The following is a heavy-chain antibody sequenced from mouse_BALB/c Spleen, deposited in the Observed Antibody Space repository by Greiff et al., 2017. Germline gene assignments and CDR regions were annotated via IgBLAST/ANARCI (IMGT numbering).Heavy chain of an antibody. CDR3: ARGNWALDY. J-gene: IGHJ2*01. Sequence: EVKLMESGPGLVKPSQSLSLTCSVTGYSITSGYYWNWIRQFPGNKLEWMGYISYDGSNNYNPSLKNRISITRDTSKNQFFLKLNSVTTEDTATYYCARGNWALDYWGQGTTLTVSA. V-gene: IGHV3-6*02. CDR2: ISYDGSN. D-gene: IGHD4-1*01. CDR1: GYSITSGYY.